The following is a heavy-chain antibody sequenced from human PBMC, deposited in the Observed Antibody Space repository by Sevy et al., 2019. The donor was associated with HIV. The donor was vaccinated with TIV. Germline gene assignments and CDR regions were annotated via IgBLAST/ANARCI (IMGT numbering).Heavy chain of an antibody. CDR3: AKEQYLGPPPGLYDILTGYLTD. CDR1: GFTFSSYA. Sequence: GGSLRLSCAASGFTFSSYAMSWVRQAPGKGLEWVSAISGSGGSTYYADSVKGRFTISRDNSKNTLYLQMNSLRAEDTAVYYCAKEQYLGPPPGLYDILTGYLTDWGQGTLVTVSS. V-gene: IGHV3-23*01. D-gene: IGHD3-9*01. J-gene: IGHJ4*02. CDR2: ISGSGGST.